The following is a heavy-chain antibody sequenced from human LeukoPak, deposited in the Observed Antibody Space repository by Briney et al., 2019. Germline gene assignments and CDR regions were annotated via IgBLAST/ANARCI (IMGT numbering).Heavy chain of an antibody. J-gene: IGHJ4*02. CDR2: IYTSGST. CDR1: GGSISSGSYY. V-gene: IGHV4-61*02. CDR3: ARAPAPPYYDFWSGSPFDY. D-gene: IGHD3-3*01. Sequence: PSETLSLTCTVSGGSISSGSYYWSWIRQPAGKGLEWIGRIYTSGSTNYNPSLKSRVTISVDTSKNQFSLKLSSVTAADTAVYYCARAPAPPYYDFWSGSPFDYWGQGTLVTVSS.